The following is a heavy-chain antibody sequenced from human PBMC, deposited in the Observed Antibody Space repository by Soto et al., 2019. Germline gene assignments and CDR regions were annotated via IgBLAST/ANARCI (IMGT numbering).Heavy chain of an antibody. CDR3: ARGGHVVVVTAALDY. V-gene: IGHV1-46*01. D-gene: IGHD2-21*02. J-gene: IGHJ4*02. CDR2: VNPSGGHT. CDR1: GDTFSDYY. Sequence: QVQLMQSGAEVKKPGASVKVSCKASGDTFSDYYIHWVRQAPGQGLEWMGTVNPSGGHTTYSQHFLGRVTMTRDTSTSTLHMEVTSLTSEDTAVYYCARGGHVVVVTAALDYWGQGTLVTVSS.